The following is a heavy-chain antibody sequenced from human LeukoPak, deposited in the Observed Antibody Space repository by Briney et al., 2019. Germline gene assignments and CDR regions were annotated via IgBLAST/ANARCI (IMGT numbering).Heavy chain of an antibody. CDR2: INPNSGGT. J-gene: IGHJ4*02. V-gene: IGHV1-2*04. D-gene: IGHD7-27*01. CDR3: ARGGRNWGSSFDY. Sequence: ASVKVSCKASGYTFTGYYMHWVRQAPGQGLEWMGWINPNSGGTNYAQKSQGWVTMTRDTSISTAYMELSRLRSDDTAVYYCARGGRNWGSSFDYWGQGTLVTVSS. CDR1: GYTFTGYY.